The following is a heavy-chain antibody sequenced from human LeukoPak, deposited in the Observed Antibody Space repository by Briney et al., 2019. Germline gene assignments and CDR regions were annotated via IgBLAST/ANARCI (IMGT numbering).Heavy chain of an antibody. V-gene: IGHV3-11*01. CDR1: GFTFSDYY. J-gene: IGHJ4*02. Sequence: PGGSLRLSCAASGFTFSDYYMSWIRQAPGKGLEWVSYISSSGSTIYYADSVKGRFTISRDNAKNSLYLQMNSLRAEDTALYYCAKGAELRIAAAELDYWGQGTLVTVSS. CDR2: ISSSGSTI. D-gene: IGHD6-13*01. CDR3: AKGAELRIAAAELDY.